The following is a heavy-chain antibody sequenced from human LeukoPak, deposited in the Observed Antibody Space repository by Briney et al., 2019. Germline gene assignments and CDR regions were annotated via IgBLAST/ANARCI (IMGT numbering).Heavy chain of an antibody. CDR1: GFTFSSYW. CDR2: ISSSSSHI. V-gene: IGHV3-21*01. CDR3: ARDSSSKSVYAMDV. D-gene: IGHD6-6*01. J-gene: IGHJ6*02. Sequence: GGSLRLSCAASGFTFSSYWMSWVRQAPGKGLEWVSSISSSSSHIYYADSVKGRLTISRDNAKNSLFLEVNSLRAEDTAVYYCARDSSSKSVYAMDVWGQGTTVTVSS.